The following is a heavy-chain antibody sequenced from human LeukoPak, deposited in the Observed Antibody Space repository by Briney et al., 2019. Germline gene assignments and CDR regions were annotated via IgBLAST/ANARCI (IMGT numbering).Heavy chain of an antibody. CDR2: IYYSGST. CDR3: ARDLTRPTFWSGSHWFDP. V-gene: IGHV4-39*07. CDR1: GGSISSSSYY. J-gene: IGHJ5*02. Sequence: SETLSLTCTVSGGSISSSSYYWGWIRQPPGKGLEWIGSIYYSGSTYYNPSLKSRVTISVDTSKNQFSLKPSSVTAADTAVYYCARDLTRPTFWSGSHWFDPWGQGTLVTVSS. D-gene: IGHD3-3*01.